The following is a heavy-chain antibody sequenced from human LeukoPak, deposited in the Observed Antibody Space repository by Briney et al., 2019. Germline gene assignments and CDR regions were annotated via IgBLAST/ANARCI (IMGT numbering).Heavy chain of an antibody. CDR3: ASEAMKIKHRITMIVVALDY. CDR2: IIPIFGTA. CDR1: GGTFSSYA. Sequence: SVKVSCKASGGTFSSYAISWVRQAPGRGLEWMGRIIPIFGTANYAQKFQGRVTITTDESTSTAYMELSSLRSEDTAVYYCASEAMKIKHRITMIVVALDYWRQGTLVTVSS. D-gene: IGHD3-22*01. J-gene: IGHJ4*02. V-gene: IGHV1-69*05.